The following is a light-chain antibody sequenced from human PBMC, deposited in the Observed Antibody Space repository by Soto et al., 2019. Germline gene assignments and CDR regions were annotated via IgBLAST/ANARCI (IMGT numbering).Light chain of an antibody. V-gene: IGLV4-69*01. CDR1: SGHSSYA. Sequence: QLVLTQSPSASASLGASVKLTCTLSSGHSSYAIAWHQLQPEKGPRYLMKLNSDGSHNKGDGIPDRFSGSSSRADRYLTISSLQSEDEADYYCQTWGTGIRVFGGGTKVTVL. J-gene: IGLJ3*02. CDR3: QTWGTGIRV. CDR2: LNSDGSH.